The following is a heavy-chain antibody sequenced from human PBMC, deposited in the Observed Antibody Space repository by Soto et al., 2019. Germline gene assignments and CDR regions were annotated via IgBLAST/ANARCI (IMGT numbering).Heavy chain of an antibody. Sequence: GGSLRLSCAASGFTFSSYVMSWVRQAPGKGLEWVSAISGSGGSTYYADSVKGRFTISRDNSKNTLYLQMNSLRAEDTAVYYCATTPALGYCSGGSCYSIDYWGQGTLVTVSS. CDR1: GFTFSSYV. D-gene: IGHD2-15*01. CDR2: ISGSGGST. CDR3: ATTPALGYCSGGSCYSIDY. V-gene: IGHV3-23*01. J-gene: IGHJ4*02.